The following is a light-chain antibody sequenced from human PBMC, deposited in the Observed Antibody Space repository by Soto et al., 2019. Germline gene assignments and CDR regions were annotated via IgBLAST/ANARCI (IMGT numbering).Light chain of an antibody. CDR2: GAS. V-gene: IGKV3-20*01. J-gene: IGKJ4*01. Sequence: VVMTQSPGTLSLSPGERATLSCRASQSVSSTYLAWYQQKPGQAPRLLIYGASSRATGIPDRFSGSGSGTDFTLTISRLEPEDFAVYYCQQYGSSLRTFGGGTKVDIK. CDR1: QSVSSTY. CDR3: QQYGSSLRT.